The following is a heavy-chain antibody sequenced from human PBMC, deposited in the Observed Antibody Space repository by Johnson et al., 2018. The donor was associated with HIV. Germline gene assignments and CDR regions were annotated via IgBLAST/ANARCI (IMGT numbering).Heavy chain of an antibody. J-gene: IGHJ3*02. CDR1: GFTFSSYG. V-gene: IGHV3-30*03. Sequence: QMLLVESGGGVVQPGRSLRLSCAASGFTFSSYGMHWVRQAPGKGLEWVAVISYDGSNRYYADYVKGRFTISRDNSKNTLYLQMNSLRAEATAVYYCARDWNNWNYGVPDAFDIWGQGTMVTVSS. CDR3: ARDWNNWNYGVPDAFDI. CDR2: ISYDGSNR. D-gene: IGHD1-7*01.